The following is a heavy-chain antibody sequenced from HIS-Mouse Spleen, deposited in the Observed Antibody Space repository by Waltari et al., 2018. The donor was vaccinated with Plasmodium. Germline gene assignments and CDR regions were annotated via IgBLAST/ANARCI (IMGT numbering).Heavy chain of an antibody. CDR3: ARDPFYVDTAMVLDC. V-gene: IGHV3-30*04. CDR2: ISYDGSNK. Sequence: QVQLVESGGGVVQPGRSLRLSCAAAGFTFSRYAIPWVPQAPGKGLEWVAVISYDGSNKYYADSVKGRFTISRDNSKNTLYLQMNSLRAEDTAVYYCARDPFYVDTAMVLDCWGQGTLVTVSS. J-gene: IGHJ4*02. CDR1: GFTFSRYA. D-gene: IGHD5-18*01.